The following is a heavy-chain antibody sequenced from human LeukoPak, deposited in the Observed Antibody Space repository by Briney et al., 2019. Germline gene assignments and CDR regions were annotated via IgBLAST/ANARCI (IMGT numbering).Heavy chain of an antibody. CDR3: ARSHPMVRGIRPWGIDP. J-gene: IGHJ5*02. Sequence: PSETLSLTCAVYGGSFSGYYWSWIRQPPGKGLEWIGEINHSGSTNYNPSLKSRVTISVDTSKNQFSLKLSSVTAADTAVYYCARSHPMVRGIRPWGIDPWGQGTLVTVSS. CDR2: INHSGST. CDR1: GGSFSGYY. D-gene: IGHD3-10*01. V-gene: IGHV4-34*01.